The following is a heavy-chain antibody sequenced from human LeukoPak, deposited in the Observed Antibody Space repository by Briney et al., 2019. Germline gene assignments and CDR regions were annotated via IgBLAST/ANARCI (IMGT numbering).Heavy chain of an antibody. CDR3: AKAQGPDYYDSSGYLY. J-gene: IGHJ4*02. CDR1: GFTFSSYG. D-gene: IGHD3-22*01. CDR2: ISYDGSNK. V-gene: IGHV3-30*18. Sequence: GRSLRLSCAASGFTFSSYGMHWVRQAPGKGLEWVAVISYDGSNKYYADSVKGRFTISRDNSKNTLYLQMNSLRAEDTAVYYCAKAQGPDYYDSSGYLYWGQGTLVTVSS.